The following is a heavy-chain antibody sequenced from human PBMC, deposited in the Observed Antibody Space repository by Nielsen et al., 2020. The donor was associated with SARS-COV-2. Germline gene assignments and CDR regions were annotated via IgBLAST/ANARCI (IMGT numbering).Heavy chain of an antibody. CDR1: GYSISSGYY. CDR3: ARGIAAAGNRRPYNWFDP. CDR2: IYHSGRT. V-gene: IGHV4-38-2*02. D-gene: IGHD6-13*01. Sequence: SETLSLTCTVSGYSISSGYYWGWIRQPPGQGLEWIGSIYHSGRTYYNPSLKSRVTIAVDTSKNQFSLKLSSVTAADTAVYYCARGIAAAGNRRPYNWFDPWGQGTLVTVSS. J-gene: IGHJ5*02.